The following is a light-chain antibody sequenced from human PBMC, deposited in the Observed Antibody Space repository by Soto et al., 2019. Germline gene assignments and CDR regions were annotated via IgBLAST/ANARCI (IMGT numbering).Light chain of an antibody. J-gene: IGLJ2*01. CDR1: SSNIGAGYD. V-gene: IGLV1-40*01. CDR3: QSYDSSLSFV. CDR2: GNS. Sequence: QSVLTQPPSVSGAPGQRVTISCTGSSSNIGAGYDVHWYQQLPGTAPKLLMYGNSNRPSGVPDRFSGSKSGTSASLAITKLRAEDEADYSCQSYDSSLSFVFGGGTKLTVL.